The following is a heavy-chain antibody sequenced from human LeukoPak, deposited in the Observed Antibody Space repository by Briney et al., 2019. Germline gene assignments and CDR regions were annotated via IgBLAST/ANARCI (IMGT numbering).Heavy chain of an antibody. CDR2: IIPILGIA. CDR1: VGTFSSYA. Sequence: SVKVSCKASVGTFSSYAISWVRQAPGQGLEWMGRIIPILGIANYAQKFQGRVTITADKSTSTAYMELSSLRSEDTAVYYCASVLSGIAVAGSFDPWGQGTLVTVSS. V-gene: IGHV1-69*04. D-gene: IGHD6-19*01. J-gene: IGHJ5*02. CDR3: ASVLSGIAVAGSFDP.